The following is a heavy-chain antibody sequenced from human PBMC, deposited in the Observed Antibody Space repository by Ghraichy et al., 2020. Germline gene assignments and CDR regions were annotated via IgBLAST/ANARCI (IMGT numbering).Heavy chain of an antibody. J-gene: IGHJ4*02. CDR1: GGTFSSYA. D-gene: IGHD3-10*01. Sequence: SVKVSCKASGGTFSSYAISWVRQAPGQGLEWMGGIIPIFGTANYAQKFQGRVTITADKSTSTAYMELSSLRSEDTAVYYCARVARFGELFLFDYWGQGTLVTVSS. CDR3: ARVARFGELFLFDY. V-gene: IGHV1-69*06. CDR2: IIPIFGTA.